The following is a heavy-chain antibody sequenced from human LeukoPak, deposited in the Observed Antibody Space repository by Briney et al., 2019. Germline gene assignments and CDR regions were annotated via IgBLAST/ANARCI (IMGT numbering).Heavy chain of an antibody. CDR1: GFTFSSYS. D-gene: IGHD6-13*01. V-gene: IGHV3-21*01. J-gene: IGHJ4*02. CDR2: ISSSSSYI. Sequence: GGSLRLSCAASGFTFSSYSMNWVRQAPGKGLEWVSSISSSSSYIYYADSVKGRFTISRDNAKNSLYLQMNSLRAEDTAVYYCARVRSTAAAGTGYWGQGTLVTVSS. CDR3: ARVRSTAAAGTGY.